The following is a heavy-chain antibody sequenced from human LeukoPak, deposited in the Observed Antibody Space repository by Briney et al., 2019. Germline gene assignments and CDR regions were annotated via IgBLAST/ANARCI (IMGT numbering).Heavy chain of an antibody. Sequence: GGSLRLSCTVSGFTLSSYEMSWIRQAPGRGLEWVSSIDYSGGSSYYADSVEGRFTISRDNAKNSLYLQMNSLRAEDTAVYYCAKDATAVVGTVYMDVWGKGTTVTISS. CDR2: IDYSGGSS. CDR3: AKDATAVVGTVYMDV. D-gene: IGHD6-13*01. J-gene: IGHJ6*03. V-gene: IGHV3-23*01. CDR1: GFTLSSYE.